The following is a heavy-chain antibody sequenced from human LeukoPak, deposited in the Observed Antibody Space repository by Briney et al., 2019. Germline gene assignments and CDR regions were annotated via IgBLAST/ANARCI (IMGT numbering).Heavy chain of an antibody. CDR3: ARHYGP. J-gene: IGHJ4*02. Sequence: PSETPSLTCAVYGGSFRGYYWGWIRQPPGKGLEWIGSIYYSGSTYYDPSLKSRVTISVDTSKNQFSLKLNSVTATDTAVYYCARHYGPWGQGTLVTVSS. D-gene: IGHD3-10*01. CDR2: IYYSGST. V-gene: IGHV4-39*01. CDR1: GGSFRGYY.